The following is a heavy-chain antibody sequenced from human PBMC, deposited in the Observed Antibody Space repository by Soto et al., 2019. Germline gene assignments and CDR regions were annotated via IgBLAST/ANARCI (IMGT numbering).Heavy chain of an antibody. CDR2: IKSKTDGGTT. Sequence: GGSLRLSCAASGFTFSNAWISWVRQAPGKGLEWVGRIKSKTDGGTTDYAAPVKGRFTISRDDSKNTLYLQMNSLKTEDTAVYYCAKDRDEYSYGYFDYWGQGTLVIVSS. D-gene: IGHD5-18*01. CDR3: AKDRDEYSYGYFDY. J-gene: IGHJ4*02. CDR1: GFTFSNAW. V-gene: IGHV3-15*01.